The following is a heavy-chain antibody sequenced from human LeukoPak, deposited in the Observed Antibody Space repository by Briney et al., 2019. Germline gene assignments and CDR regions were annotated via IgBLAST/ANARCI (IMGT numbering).Heavy chain of an antibody. J-gene: IGHJ4*02. D-gene: IGHD3-10*01. V-gene: IGHV3-21*01. CDR3: ARGGYYGSGYYFDY. CDR2: ISSSSNYI. Sequence: GGSLRLSCAASGFTFSDHYMDWVRQAPGKGLEWVSSISSSSNYIYYGDSVKGRFTISRDNAKNSLYLQMNSLRAEDTAVYYCARGGYYGSGYYFDYWGQGTLVTVSS. CDR1: GFTFSDHY.